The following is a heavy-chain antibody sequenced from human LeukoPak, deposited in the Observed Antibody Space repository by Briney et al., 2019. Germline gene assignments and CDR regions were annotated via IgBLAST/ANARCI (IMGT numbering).Heavy chain of an antibody. J-gene: IGHJ4*02. V-gene: IGHV3-23*01. Sequence: PGGSLRLSCGGSGFTFSSYAMSWVRQAPGKGLEWVSAISGSGGSTYYADSVKGRFTISRYNSKNTLYLQMNSLRAEDTAVYYCAKDLRIAVAPKSFYFWGQGTLVTVSS. D-gene: IGHD6-19*01. CDR3: AKDLRIAVAPKSFYF. CDR1: GFTFSSYA. CDR2: ISGSGGST.